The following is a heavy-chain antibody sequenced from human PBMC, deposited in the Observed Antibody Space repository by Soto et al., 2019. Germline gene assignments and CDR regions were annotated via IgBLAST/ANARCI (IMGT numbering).Heavy chain of an antibody. CDR1: GFTFTSSA. J-gene: IGHJ5*02. CDR2: IVVGSGNT. V-gene: IGHV1-58*01. CDR3: AADRYCSSTSCPNWFDP. D-gene: IGHD2-2*01. Sequence: GASVKVSCKASGFTFTSSAVQWVRQALGQRLEWIGWIVVGSGNTNYAQKFQERVTITRDMSTSTAYMELSSLRSEDTAVYYCAADRYCSSTSCPNWFDPWGQGTLVTVSS.